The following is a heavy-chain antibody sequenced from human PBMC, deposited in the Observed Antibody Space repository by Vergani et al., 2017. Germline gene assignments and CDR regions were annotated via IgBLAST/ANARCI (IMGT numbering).Heavy chain of an antibody. CDR2: MYHSGST. D-gene: IGHD6-13*01. CDR1: GGSMSGYY. CDR3: AGDTHSWQRADR. V-gene: IGHV4-59*01. Sequence: QLQESGPGLVKPSETLSLTCTVSGGSMSGYYWSWIRQPPGKELEWIGYMYHSGSTNYNPSLETRVTISGDTSKSQFSLRLTSVTAADSAIYYCAGDTHSWQRADRWGQGLLVSVSS. J-gene: IGHJ5*02.